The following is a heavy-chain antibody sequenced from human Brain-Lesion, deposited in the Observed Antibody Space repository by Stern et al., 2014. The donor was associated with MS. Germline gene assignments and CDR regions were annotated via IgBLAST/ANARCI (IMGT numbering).Heavy chain of an antibody. Sequence: VQLVESGPGLVKPSQTLSLTCTVSGGSVGSGSYDWSWIRQPAGKGLEWIGRIYTTGSTYYNPSLQSRVSLSIDTYKNQFFLTLTSVTAADTAVYYCARDKEDTNMAFRYFDNWGQGTLVTVSS. CDR2: IYTTGST. CDR1: GGSVGSGSYD. J-gene: IGHJ4*02. CDR3: ARDKEDTNMAFRYFDN. V-gene: IGHV4-61*02. D-gene: IGHD5-18*01.